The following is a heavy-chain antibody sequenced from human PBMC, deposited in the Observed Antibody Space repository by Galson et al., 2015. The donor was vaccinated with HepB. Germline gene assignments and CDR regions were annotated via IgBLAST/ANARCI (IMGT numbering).Heavy chain of an antibody. CDR3: ARDSYGMDV. CDR2: IWYDGTNK. Sequence: SLRLSCAASGFTFSDYSMNWLRQAPGKGLEWVAVIWYDGTNKYYADSVKGRFTISRDNSKNTLYLQTNSLRAEDTAVYYCARDSYGMDVWGQGTTVTVSS. CDR1: GFTFSDYS. J-gene: IGHJ6*02. V-gene: IGHV3-33*01.